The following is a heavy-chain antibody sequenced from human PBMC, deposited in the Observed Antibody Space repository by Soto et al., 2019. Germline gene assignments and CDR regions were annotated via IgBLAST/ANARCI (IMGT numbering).Heavy chain of an antibody. J-gene: IGHJ3*02. CDR1: GGSISSYY. Sequence: SETLSLTCTVSGGSISSYYWSWIRQPPGKGLEWIGYIYYSGSTNYNPSLKSRVTISVDTSKNQFSLKLSSVTAADTAVYYCASAGMTFIAAAGTGVGAFDIWGQGTLVTVSS. V-gene: IGHV4-59*08. CDR2: IYYSGST. CDR3: ASAGMTFIAAAGTGVGAFDI. D-gene: IGHD6-13*01.